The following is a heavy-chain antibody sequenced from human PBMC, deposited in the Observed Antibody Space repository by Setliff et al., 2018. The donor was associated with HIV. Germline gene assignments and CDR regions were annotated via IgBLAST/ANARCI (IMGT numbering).Heavy chain of an antibody. CDR1: GDSVSSNNAA. CDR3: ARGSYGSVLL. Sequence: SQTLSLTCAISGDSVSSNNAAWNWIRQSPLRGLEWLGRTYFRSKWYFDYAVSVKSRIIINPDTSKNQFSRHLNSVTPEDTAVYYCARGSYGSVLLWGQGTLVTVSS. D-gene: IGHD6-19*01. J-gene: IGHJ4*02. CDR2: TYFRSKWYF. V-gene: IGHV6-1*01.